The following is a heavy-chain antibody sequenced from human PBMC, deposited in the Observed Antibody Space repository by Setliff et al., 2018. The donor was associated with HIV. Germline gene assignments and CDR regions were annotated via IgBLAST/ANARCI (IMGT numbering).Heavy chain of an antibody. CDR2: IFHSGST. J-gene: IGHJ4*02. D-gene: IGHD6-19*01. CDR1: GYSISRGYY. Sequence: SETLSLTCAVSGYSISRGYYWGWIRQPPGKGLEWIGSIFHSGSTYYNPSLKSRVTISVDTSKNQFSLKLSSVTAADSAVYYCARALAGGSGWNYFDLWGPGTLVTVSS. CDR3: ARALAGGSGWNYFDL. V-gene: IGHV4-38-2*01.